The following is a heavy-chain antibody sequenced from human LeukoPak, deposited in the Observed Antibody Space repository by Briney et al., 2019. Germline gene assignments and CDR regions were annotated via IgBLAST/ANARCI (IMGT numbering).Heavy chain of an antibody. CDR3: ARQGGLY. Sequence: PGGSLRLSCAASGFTFSTYDMEWVRQAPGKGLEWVAVISYDGSNRYYADSVKGRFTISRDNSKNTLYLQMNSLRAEDTAVYYCARQGGLYWGQGTLVTVSS. CDR1: GFTFSTYD. CDR2: ISYDGSNR. D-gene: IGHD3-16*01. J-gene: IGHJ4*02. V-gene: IGHV3-30-3*01.